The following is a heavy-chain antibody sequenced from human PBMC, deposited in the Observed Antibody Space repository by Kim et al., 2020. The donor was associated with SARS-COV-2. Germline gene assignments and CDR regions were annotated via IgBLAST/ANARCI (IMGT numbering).Heavy chain of an antibody. CDR3: ARDEDCSSTSCRYYYYYGMDV. CDR1: GYTFTGYY. CDR2: INPNSGGT. D-gene: IGHD2-2*01. J-gene: IGHJ6*02. Sequence: ASVKISCKASGYTFTGYYMHWVRQAPGQGLEWMGRINPNSGGTNYAQKFQGRVTMTRDTSISTAYMELSRLRSDDTAVYYCARDEDCSSTSCRYYYYYGMDVWGQGTTVTVSS. V-gene: IGHV1-2*06.